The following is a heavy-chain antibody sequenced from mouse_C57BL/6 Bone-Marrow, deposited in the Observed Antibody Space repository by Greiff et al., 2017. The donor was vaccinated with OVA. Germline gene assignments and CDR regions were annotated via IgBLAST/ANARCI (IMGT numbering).Heavy chain of an antibody. CDR2: IRSKSNNYAT. D-gene: IGHD2-3*01. CDR1: GFSFNTYA. CDR3: VTAPDGYYAMDY. J-gene: IGHJ4*01. V-gene: IGHV10-1*01. Sequence: EVQLVESGGGLVQPKGSLKLSCAASGFSFNTYAMNWVRQAPGKGLEWVARIRSKSNNYATYYADSVKDRFTISRDDSESMLYLQMNNLKTEDTAMYYCVTAPDGYYAMDYWGQGISVTVSS.